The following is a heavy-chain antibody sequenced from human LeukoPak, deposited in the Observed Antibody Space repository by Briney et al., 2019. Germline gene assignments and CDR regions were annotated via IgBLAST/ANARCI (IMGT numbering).Heavy chain of an antibody. D-gene: IGHD2-15*01. CDR3: AKDSRGVVVAATTLYYYYGMDV. J-gene: IGHJ6*02. CDR2: ISGSGGST. CDR1: GFTFSSYA. V-gene: IGHV3-23*01. Sequence: GGSLRLSCAASGFTFSSYAMSWVRQAPGKGLEWVSAISGSGGSTYYADSVKGRFTISRDNSKNTLYLQMNSLRAEDTAVYYCAKDSRGVVVAATTLYYYYGMDVWGQGTTVTVSS.